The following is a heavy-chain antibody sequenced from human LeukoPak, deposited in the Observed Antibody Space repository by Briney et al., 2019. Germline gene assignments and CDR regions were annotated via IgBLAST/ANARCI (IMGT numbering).Heavy chain of an antibody. J-gene: IGHJ3*02. CDR1: DGSISSSGYY. V-gene: IGHV4-61*02. Sequence: SETLSLTCTVSDGSISSSGYYWGWIRQPAGKGLEWIGRISSSGSTNYNPSLKSRVTISVDTSKNQFSLKLSSVTAADTAVYFCARGPYSYDSSGAFDIWGQGTMVTVSS. D-gene: IGHD3-22*01. CDR3: ARGPYSYDSSGAFDI. CDR2: ISSSGST.